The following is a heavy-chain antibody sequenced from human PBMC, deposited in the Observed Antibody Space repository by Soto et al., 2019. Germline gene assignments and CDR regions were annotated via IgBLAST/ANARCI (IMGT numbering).Heavy chain of an antibody. CDR1: GFTFSSYA. Sequence: QVQLVESGGGVVQPGRSLRLSCAASGFTFSSYAMHWVRQAPGKGLEWVAVISYDGSNKYYADSVKGRFTISRDNSKNTLYLQMNSLRADDTAVDYCASNVDTAMVTVPGLDYWGQGTLVTVSS. CDR2: ISYDGSNK. D-gene: IGHD5-18*01. CDR3: ASNVDTAMVTVPGLDY. V-gene: IGHV3-30-3*01. J-gene: IGHJ4*02.